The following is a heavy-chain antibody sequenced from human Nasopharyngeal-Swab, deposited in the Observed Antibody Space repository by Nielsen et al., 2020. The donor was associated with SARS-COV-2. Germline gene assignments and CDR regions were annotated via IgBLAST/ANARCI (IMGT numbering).Heavy chain of an antibody. V-gene: IGHV5-51*01. CDR3: ARRAARDGYNYEVDP. Sequence: GESLKISCTGSGYSFATYWIGWVRQMPGKGLEWMGSIYPGNSDTRYSPAFHGRVTISADKSIITAYLQWTSLRASDTAVYYCARRAARDGYNYEVDPWGQGTLVSVSS. J-gene: IGHJ5*02. CDR2: IYPGNSDT. CDR1: GYSFATYW. D-gene: IGHD5-24*01.